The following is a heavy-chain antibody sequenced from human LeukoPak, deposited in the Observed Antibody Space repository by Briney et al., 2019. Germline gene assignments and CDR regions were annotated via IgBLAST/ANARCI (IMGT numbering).Heavy chain of an antibody. D-gene: IGHD3-3*01. CDR2: IYYSGST. V-gene: IGHV4-31*11. CDR3: ARGGITIFGVVANWFDP. CDR1: GGSFSGYY. J-gene: IGHJ5*02. Sequence: NPSETLSLTCAVYGGSFSGYYWRWIRQHPGKGLEWIGYIYYSGSTYYNPSLKSRVTISVDTSKNQFSLKLSSVTAADTAVYYCARGGITIFGVVANWFDPWGQGTLVTVSS.